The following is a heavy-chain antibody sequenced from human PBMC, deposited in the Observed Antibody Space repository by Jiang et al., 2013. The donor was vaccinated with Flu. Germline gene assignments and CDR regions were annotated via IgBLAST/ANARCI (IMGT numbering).Heavy chain of an antibody. V-gene: IGHV2-5*02. Sequence: TFSGFSLSTSGVGVGWIRQPPQRPWSGLHFIYWDDDKRYSPSLKSRLTITKDTSKNQVVLTMTNMDPVDTATYYCAHRSSWYYFDYWGQGTLVTVSS. CDR2: IYWDDDK. J-gene: IGHJ4*02. CDR1: GFSLSTSGVG. CDR3: AHRSSWYYFDY. D-gene: IGHD6-13*01.